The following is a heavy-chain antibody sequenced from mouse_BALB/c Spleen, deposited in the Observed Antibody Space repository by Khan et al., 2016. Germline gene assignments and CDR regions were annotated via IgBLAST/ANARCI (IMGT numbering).Heavy chain of an antibody. Sequence: VQLQQSGAELVKPGASVKLSCTASGFKIKDTYMHWVKQRPEQGLEWIGRIDPANGNTNYDPKFQGKATITADTSSNTAYLQLSSLTSEDTAVYYGARINAWGQGTTLTVSS. CDR1: GFKIKDTY. CDR2: IDPANGNT. J-gene: IGHJ2*01. CDR3: ARINA. V-gene: IGHV14-3*02.